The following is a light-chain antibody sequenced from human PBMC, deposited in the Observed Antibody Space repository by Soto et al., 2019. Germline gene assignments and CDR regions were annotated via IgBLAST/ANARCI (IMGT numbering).Light chain of an antibody. CDR2: GAS. Sequence: IVLTQSPGTLSLSPGERATLSCRASQGVASNYLAWYQQKPGQAPRLLIYGASTRATGIPARFSGSGSGTEFTLTISSLQSEDFAVYYCQQRVHWPPLTFGGGTKVDIK. J-gene: IGKJ4*01. CDR1: QGVASN. CDR3: QQRVHWPPLT. V-gene: IGKV3-15*01.